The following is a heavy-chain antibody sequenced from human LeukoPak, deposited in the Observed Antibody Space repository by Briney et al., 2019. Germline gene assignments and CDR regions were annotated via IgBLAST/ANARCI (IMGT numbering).Heavy chain of an antibody. J-gene: IGHJ4*02. CDR2: INPSGDGT. D-gene: IGHD2-15*01. Sequence: ASVKVSCKASGYTFTSYCMHWVRQARGQGLEWMGVINPSGDGTSYAQKFQGRVTMTRNVSTSTVYMELSSLRSEDTAVYYCARTCCSETSKFDYWGQGTLVTVSS. CDR3: ARTCCSETSKFDY. CDR1: GYTFTSYC. V-gene: IGHV1-46*01.